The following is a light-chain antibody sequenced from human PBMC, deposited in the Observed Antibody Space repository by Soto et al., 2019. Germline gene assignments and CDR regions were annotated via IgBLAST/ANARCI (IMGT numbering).Light chain of an antibody. J-gene: IGKJ1*01. CDR2: GAS. V-gene: IGKV3-15*01. Sequence: IGMTQSPATLSVSPWGRATLSCMASQSISGTLAWYQQKPGQAPRRLIYGASTRAAGFPARFSGSGSGTDFTLTISSLQSEDFAVYYCKEYDNWPWTFGQGTKVDI. CDR3: KEYDNWPWT. CDR1: QSISGT.